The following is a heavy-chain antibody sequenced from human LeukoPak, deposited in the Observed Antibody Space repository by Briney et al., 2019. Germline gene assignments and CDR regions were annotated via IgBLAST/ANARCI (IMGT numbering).Heavy chain of an antibody. J-gene: IGHJ4*02. V-gene: IGHV3-15*01. D-gene: IGHD2-21*02. CDR1: GFTFSKAW. CDR2: IKSKTDGGTT. CDR3: TTKLKWVVTATLLDY. Sequence: PGGSLRLSCAASGFTFSKAWMSWVRQAPGKGLEWVGRIKSKTDGGTTDYAAPVKGRFTISRDDSKNTLYLQMNNLKTEDTAVYYCTTKLKWVVTATLLDYWGQGTLVTVSS.